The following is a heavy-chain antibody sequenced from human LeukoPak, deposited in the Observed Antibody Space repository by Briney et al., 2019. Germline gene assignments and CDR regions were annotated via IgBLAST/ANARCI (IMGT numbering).Heavy chain of an antibody. CDR3: AKDGISGPVLYATPNNWFDP. CDR2: LLYDGSNK. V-gene: IGHV3-30*18. J-gene: IGHJ5*02. D-gene: IGHD2-8*02. Sequence: GGSLRLSCAASGFTFSIYGMHWVRQAPGKGLEWVAVLLYDGSNKYYADSVKGRFTISRDNSKNTLYLQMNSLRAEDTAVYFCAKDGISGPVLYATPNNWFDPWGQGTLVTVSS. CDR1: GFTFSIYG.